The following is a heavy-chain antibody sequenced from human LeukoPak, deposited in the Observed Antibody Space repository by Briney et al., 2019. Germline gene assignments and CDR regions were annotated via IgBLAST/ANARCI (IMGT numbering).Heavy chain of an antibody. CDR2: ISDSADST. J-gene: IGHJ4*02. D-gene: IGHD5-12*01. CDR3: ANTKIVATFFDY. V-gene: IGHV3-23*01. CDR1: GFTFSSYT. Sequence: PGGSLRLSCAASGFTFSSYTMSWVRQAPGKGLEWVSGISDSADSTYYADSVKGRFTISRDNSKNTLYLQMNSLRAEDTAIYYCANTKIVATFFDYWGQGTLVTVSS.